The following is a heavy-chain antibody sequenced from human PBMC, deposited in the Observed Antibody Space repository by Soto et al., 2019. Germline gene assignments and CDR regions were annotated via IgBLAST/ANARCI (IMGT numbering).Heavy chain of an antibody. J-gene: IGHJ6*03. V-gene: IGHV3-66*01. D-gene: IGHD3-3*01. CDR3: ARGQFYDFPYCYYYMDV. CDR1: GFTVSSNY. Sequence: EVQLVESGGGLVQPGGSLRLSCAASGFTVSSNYMSWVRQAPGKGLEWVSVIYSGGSTYYADSVKGRFTISRDNSKNTLYRQMNSLRAEDTAVYYCARGQFYDFPYCYYYMDVWGKGTTVTVSS. CDR2: IYSGGST.